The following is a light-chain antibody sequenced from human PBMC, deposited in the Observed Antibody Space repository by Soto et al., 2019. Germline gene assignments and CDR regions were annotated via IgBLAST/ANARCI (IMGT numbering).Light chain of an antibody. J-gene: IGKJ5*01. CDR3: QQYYDWPIT. V-gene: IGKV3-15*01. Sequence: EIVLTQSPATLSVSPGERATLSCRASQSISSLSAWHQQNRGQAPRLLIYGASTRATGIPARFSGSGSGTDFTLTISSLQSEDFAVYYCQQYYDWPITFGQGTRLEIK. CDR1: QSISSL. CDR2: GAS.